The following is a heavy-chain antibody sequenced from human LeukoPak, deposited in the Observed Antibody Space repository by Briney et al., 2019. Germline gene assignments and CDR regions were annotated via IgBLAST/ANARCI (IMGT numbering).Heavy chain of an antibody. Sequence: ASVKVSCKASGYTFISYVMTWVRQAPGQGLEWMGWVNTNTGNPTYAQGFTGRFVFSLDTSVSTAYLQIRSLKAEDTAVYYCARAHSYSTSSLPGYWGQGTLVTVSS. D-gene: IGHD6-6*01. J-gene: IGHJ4*02. CDR2: VNTNTGNP. V-gene: IGHV7-4-1*02. CDR3: ARAHSYSTSSLPGY. CDR1: GYTFISYV.